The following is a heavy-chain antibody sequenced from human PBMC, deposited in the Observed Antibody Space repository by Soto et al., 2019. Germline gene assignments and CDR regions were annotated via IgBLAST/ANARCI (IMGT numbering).Heavy chain of an antibody. D-gene: IGHD6-19*01. CDR1: GGSISSSSYY. Sequence: SETLSLTCTVSGGSISSSSYYWGWIRQPPGKGLEWIGSIYYSGSTYYNPSLKSRVTISVDTSKNQFSLKLSSVTAADTAVYYCASGIAVAGTQNYYYYYVMDVWGQGTTVTGSS. V-gene: IGHV4-39*01. CDR2: IYYSGST. CDR3: ASGIAVAGTQNYYYYYVMDV. J-gene: IGHJ6*02.